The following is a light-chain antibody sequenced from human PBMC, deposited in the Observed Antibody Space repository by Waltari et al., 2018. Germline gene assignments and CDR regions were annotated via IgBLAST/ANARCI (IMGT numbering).Light chain of an antibody. CDR3: MQGTHWPWT. V-gene: IGKV2-30*01. J-gene: IGKJ1*01. CDR1: QSLVYSDGNSY. Sequence: DVVMTQSPLSLPVTLGQSASISCSSSQSLVYSDGNSYLHWYQQRPGQSPRRLISKVSNRDSGVPDRFSGSGSGTDFTLKSSRVEAEDVGVYYCMQGTHWPWTFGQGTKMEIK. CDR2: KVS.